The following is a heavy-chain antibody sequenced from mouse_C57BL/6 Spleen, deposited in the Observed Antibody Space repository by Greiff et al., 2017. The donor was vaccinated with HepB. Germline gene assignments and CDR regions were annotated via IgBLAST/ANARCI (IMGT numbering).Heavy chain of an antibody. J-gene: IGHJ4*01. CDR2: IYPGSGNT. V-gene: IGHV1-76*01. CDR3: AREEQYYAMDY. Sequence: QVQLQQSGAELVRPGASVKLSCKASGYTFTDYYINWVKQRPGQGLEWIARIYPGSGNTYYNEKFKGKATLTAEKSSSTAYMQLSSLASEDSAVYFCAREEQYYAMDYWGQGTAVTASS. CDR1: GYTFTDYY.